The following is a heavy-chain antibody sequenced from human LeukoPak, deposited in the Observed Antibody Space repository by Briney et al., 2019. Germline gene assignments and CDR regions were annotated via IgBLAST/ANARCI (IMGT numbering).Heavy chain of an antibody. V-gene: IGHV3-53*05. CDR1: GFTVSSNY. CDR2: IYSGGST. CDR3: AKCYYDSSGYYWLDY. J-gene: IGHJ4*02. D-gene: IGHD3-22*01. Sequence: PGGSLRLSCAASGFTVSSNYMSWVRQAPGKGLEWVSVIYSGGSTYYADSVKGRFTISRDNSKNTLYLQMNSLRAEDTAVYYCAKCYYDSSGYYWLDYWGQGTLVTVSS.